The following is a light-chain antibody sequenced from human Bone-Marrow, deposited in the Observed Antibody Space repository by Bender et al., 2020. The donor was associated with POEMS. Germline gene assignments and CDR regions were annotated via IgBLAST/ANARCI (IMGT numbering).Light chain of an antibody. CDR1: SSNIGGNT. J-gene: IGLJ3*02. Sequence: QSVLTQTPSVSGTPGQRVTISCSGSSSNIGGNTINWYQQIPGTAPKLLIYNNNLRPSGVPDRFSACKSGTSASLAISGLQSEDEADYYCGTWDDSMTGWVCGGGTKLTVL. V-gene: IGLV1-44*01. CDR2: NNN. CDR3: GTWDDSMTGWV.